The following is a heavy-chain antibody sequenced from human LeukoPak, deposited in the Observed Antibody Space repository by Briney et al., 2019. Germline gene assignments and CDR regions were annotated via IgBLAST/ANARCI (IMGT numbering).Heavy chain of an antibody. CDR2: IYISEST. D-gene: IGHD3-16*01. Sequence: SETLSLTCTVSGGSVSGHYWSWIRQPAGKGLEWIGRIYISESTNYNPSLKSRVAMSVDTSKNQFSLKLSSVTAADTAVYYCARDNVGGSFVGPDGFDPWGQGTLVTVSS. CDR3: ARDNVGGSFVGPDGFDP. V-gene: IGHV4-4*07. J-gene: IGHJ5*02. CDR1: GGSVSGHY.